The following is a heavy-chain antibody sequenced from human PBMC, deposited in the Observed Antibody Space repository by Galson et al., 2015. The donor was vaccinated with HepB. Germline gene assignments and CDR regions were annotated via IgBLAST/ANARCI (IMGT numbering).Heavy chain of an antibody. CDR1: GGTFSSYA. CDR3: ARDIGGIWGAPGGKRFDY. CDR2: IIPILGIA. J-gene: IGHJ4*02. V-gene: IGHV1-69*04. D-gene: IGHD3-16*01. Sequence: SVKVSCKASGGTFSSYAISWVRQAPGQGLEWMGRIIPILGIANYAQKFQGRVTITADKSTSTAYMELSSLRSEDTAVYYCARDIGGIWGAPGGKRFDYWGQGTLVTVSS.